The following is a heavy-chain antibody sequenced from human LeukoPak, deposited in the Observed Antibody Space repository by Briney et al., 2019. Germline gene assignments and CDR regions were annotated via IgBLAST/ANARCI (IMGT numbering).Heavy chain of an antibody. D-gene: IGHD3-16*01. CDR1: GGSISSSSYY. V-gene: IGHV4-39*01. CDR2: IYYSGST. J-gene: IGHJ6*02. Sequence: PSETLSLTCTVSGGSISSSSYYWGWIRQPPGKGLEWIGSIYYSGSTYYNPSLKSRVTISVDTSKNQFSLKLSSVTAADTAVYYCARHPNYDYVWDPLRVFGMDVWGQGTTVTVSS. CDR3: ARHPNYDYVWDPLRVFGMDV.